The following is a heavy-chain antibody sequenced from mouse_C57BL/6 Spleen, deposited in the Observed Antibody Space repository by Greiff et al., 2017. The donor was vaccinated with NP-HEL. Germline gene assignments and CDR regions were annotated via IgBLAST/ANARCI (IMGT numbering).Heavy chain of an antibody. V-gene: IGHV10-1*01. J-gene: IGHJ4*01. CDR1: GFSFNTYA. CDR2: IRSKSNNYAT. D-gene: IGHD1-1*02. Sequence: EVQGVESGGGLVQPKGSLKLSCAASGFSFNTYAMNWVRQAPGKGLEWVARIRSKSNNYATYYADSVKDRFTISRDDSESMLYLQMNSLKTEDTAMYYCVRSYGLGAMDYWGQGTSVTVSS. CDR3: VRSYGLGAMDY.